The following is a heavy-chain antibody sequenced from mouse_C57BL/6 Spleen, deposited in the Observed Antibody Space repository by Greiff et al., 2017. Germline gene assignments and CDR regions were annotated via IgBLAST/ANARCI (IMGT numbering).Heavy chain of an antibody. J-gene: IGHJ2*01. CDR1: GFTFSSYG. CDR2: ISSGGSYT. V-gene: IGHV5-6*01. D-gene: IGHD2-4*01. CDR3: ARHSGYDYDYFDY. Sequence: EVHLVESGGDLVKPGGSLKLSCAASGFTFSSYGMSWVRQTPDKRLEWVATISSGGSYTYYPDSVKGRFTISRDNAKNTLYLQMSSLKSEDTAMYYCARHSGYDYDYFDYWGQATTLTVSS.